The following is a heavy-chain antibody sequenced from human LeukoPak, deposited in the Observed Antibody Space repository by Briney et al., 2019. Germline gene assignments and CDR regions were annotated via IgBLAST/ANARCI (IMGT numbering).Heavy chain of an antibody. Sequence: GGSLRLSCAASGFTVSSNYMSWVRQAPGKGLEWVSVIYGGGSTYYADSVKGRFTISRDNSKNTLYLQMNSLRAEDTAVYYCARASYGGYGLDYYFDYWGQGTLVTVSS. J-gene: IGHJ4*02. D-gene: IGHD5-12*01. CDR1: GFTVSSNY. CDR3: ARASYGGYGLDYYFDY. V-gene: IGHV3-66*01. CDR2: IYGGGST.